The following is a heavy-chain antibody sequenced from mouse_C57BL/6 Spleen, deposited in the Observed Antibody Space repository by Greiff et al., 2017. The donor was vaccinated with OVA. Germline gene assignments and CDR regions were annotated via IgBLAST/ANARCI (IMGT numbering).Heavy chain of an antibody. Sequence: QVQLKESGAELVRPGASVKLSCKASGYTFTDYYINWVKQRPGQGLEWIARIYPGSGNTYYNEKFKGKATLTAEKSSSTAYMQLSSLTSEDSAVYFCARSGYGYDDYYAMDDWGQGTSVTFSS. J-gene: IGHJ4*01. V-gene: IGHV1-76*01. CDR3: ARSGYGYDDYYAMDD. CDR1: GYTFTDYY. CDR2: IYPGSGNT. D-gene: IGHD2-2*01.